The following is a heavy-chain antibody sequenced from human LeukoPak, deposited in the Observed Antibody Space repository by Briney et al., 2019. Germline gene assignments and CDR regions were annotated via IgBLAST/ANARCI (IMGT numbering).Heavy chain of an antibody. V-gene: IGHV2-70*11. CDR2: FNWDDDK. D-gene: IGHD3-3*01. CDR1: EFLLSTSGMG. Sequence: SGPALVKPTQTLTLTCTFSEFLLSTSGMGVSWIRQPPGKALEWLARFNWDDDKYYSTSLKTRLTISKDTFKNHVVLTKTNMDPVDTATYYCARTPYDFWSGYQYYFDYWGQGTLVTVSS. CDR3: ARTPYDFWSGYQYYFDY. J-gene: IGHJ4*02.